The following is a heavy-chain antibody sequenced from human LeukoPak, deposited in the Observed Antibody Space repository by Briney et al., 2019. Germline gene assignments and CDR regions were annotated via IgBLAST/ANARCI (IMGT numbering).Heavy chain of an antibody. V-gene: IGHV3-30*18. CDR2: ISYDGSNK. CDR3: AKVPSKPDTAMEGCDY. J-gene: IGHJ4*02. D-gene: IGHD5-18*01. Sequence: QSWGSLRLSCAASGFTFSSYGMHWVRQAPGKGLEWVAVISYDGSNKYYADSVKGRFTISRDNSKNTLYLQMNSLRAEDTAVYYCAKVPSKPDTAMEGCDYWGQGTLVTVSS. CDR1: GFTFSSYG.